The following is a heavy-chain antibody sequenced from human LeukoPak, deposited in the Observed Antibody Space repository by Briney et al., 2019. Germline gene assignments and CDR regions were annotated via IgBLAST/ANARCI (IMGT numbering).Heavy chain of an antibody. CDR3: ARGYSGYDWDPINDY. CDR1: GGSISSYY. V-gene: IGHV4-59*08. J-gene: IGHJ4*02. D-gene: IGHD5-12*01. CDR2: IYYSGST. Sequence: PSETLSLTCTVSGGSISSYYWSWIRQPPGKGLEWIGYIYYSGSTNYNPSLKSRVTISVDTSMNQFSLKLSSVTAADTAVYYCARGYSGYDWDPINDYWGQGTPVTVSS.